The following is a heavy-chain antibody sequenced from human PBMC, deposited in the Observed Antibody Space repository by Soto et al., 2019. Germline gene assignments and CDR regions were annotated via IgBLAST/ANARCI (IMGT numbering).Heavy chain of an antibody. CDR1: GFTFSSYA. CDR2: ISGSGGST. CDR3: ARSMLITGTTVGFDY. J-gene: IGHJ4*02. D-gene: IGHD1-7*01. Sequence: LRLSCAASGFTFSSYAMSWVRQAPGRGLEWVSAISGSGGSTYYADSVKGRFTISRDNSASTAYMELSSLRSEDTAVYYCARSMLITGTTVGFDYWGQGTLVTVSS. V-gene: IGHV3-23*01.